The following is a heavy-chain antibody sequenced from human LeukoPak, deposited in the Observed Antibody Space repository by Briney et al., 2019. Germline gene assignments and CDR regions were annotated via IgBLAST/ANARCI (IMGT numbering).Heavy chain of an antibody. CDR2: IQYDGSDI. CDR3: AQDVPIERVPGFGPGY. CDR1: GFTFSSYG. J-gene: IGHJ4*02. Sequence: GGSLRLSCAASGFTFSSYGIHWVRQAPGKGLEWVTFIQYDGSDIFYADSVRGRFTISRDNSKNTVYLQMNSLTTEDTAVYFCAQDVPIERVPGFGPGYWGQGTLVTVST. D-gene: IGHD3-16*01. V-gene: IGHV3-30*02.